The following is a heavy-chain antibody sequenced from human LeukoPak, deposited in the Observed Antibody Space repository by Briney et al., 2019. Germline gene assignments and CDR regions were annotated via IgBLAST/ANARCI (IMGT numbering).Heavy chain of an antibody. D-gene: IGHD3-22*01. CDR2: ISGSGGST. Sequence: GSLRLSCAASGLTFSNYAMSWFRQAPGKGLEWVSGISGSGGSTYYADSVKGRFTISRDNSKNTLYLQMNSLRAEDTAVYYCAKGYYDSTWLYFDCWGKGTLVTVSS. V-gene: IGHV3-23*01. CDR3: AKGYYDSTWLYFDC. CDR1: GLTFSNYA. J-gene: IGHJ4*02.